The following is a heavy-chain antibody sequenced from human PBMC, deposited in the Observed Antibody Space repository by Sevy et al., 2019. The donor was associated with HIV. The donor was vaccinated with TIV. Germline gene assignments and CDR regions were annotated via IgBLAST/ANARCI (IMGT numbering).Heavy chain of an antibody. V-gene: IGHV1-18*01. J-gene: IGHJ4*02. CDR1: GYTLTSYG. D-gene: IGHD6-19*01. CDR2: ISANNGNT. CDR3: ARGDISGWSDF. Sequence: ASVKVYCKASGYTLTSYGISWVRQAPGQGLEWMGWISANNGNTNYAQKLQGRVTMTTDTSTSTAYMELRSLRSDDTAVYYCARGDISGWSDFWGQGTLVTVSS.